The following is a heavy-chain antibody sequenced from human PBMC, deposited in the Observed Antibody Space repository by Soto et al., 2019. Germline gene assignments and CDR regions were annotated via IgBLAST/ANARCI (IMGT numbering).Heavy chain of an antibody. CDR2: ISGSGGST. Sequence: PAGSMSLSCAASGVSFSSYSMCWVRQAPGKGLEWVSGISGSGGSTYYADSVKGRFTISRDNSKNTLYLQMNSLRAEDTAVYYCAKDDYGDYGCFDDWGQGTLVTVSS. CDR1: GVSFSSYS. V-gene: IGHV3-23*01. CDR3: AKDDYGDYGCFDD. J-gene: IGHJ4*02. D-gene: IGHD4-17*01.